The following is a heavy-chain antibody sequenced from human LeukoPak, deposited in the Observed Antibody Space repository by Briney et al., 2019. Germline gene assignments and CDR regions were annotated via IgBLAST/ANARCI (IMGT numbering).Heavy chain of an antibody. CDR1: GFTFSSYV. D-gene: IGHD1-26*01. J-gene: IGHJ4*02. CDR2: ISGSGGRI. V-gene: IGHV3-23*01. CDR3: ATSKYSGSY. Sequence: GRSLRLSCAASGFTFSSYVMHWVRQAPGKGLEWVSAISGSGGRIYYGASVKGRFTISRDNSKNTLNLQMNSLRAEDTAVYYCATSKYSGSYWGQGTLVTVSS.